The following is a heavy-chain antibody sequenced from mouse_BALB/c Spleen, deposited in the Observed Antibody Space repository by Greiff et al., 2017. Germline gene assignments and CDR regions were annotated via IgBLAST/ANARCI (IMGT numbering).Heavy chain of an antibody. D-gene: IGHD2-2*01. CDR3: KSYGYDYYVDY. J-gene: IGHJ2*01. Sequence: VQLQQSGAELVRSGASVKLSCTASGFNIKDYYMHWVKQRPEQGLEWIGWIDPANGDTEYAPKFQGKATMTADTSSNTAYLQLSSLTSEDTAVYYCKSYGYDYYVDYWGQGTTLTVSS. CDR2: IDPANGDT. V-gene: IGHV14-4*02. CDR1: GFNIKDYY.